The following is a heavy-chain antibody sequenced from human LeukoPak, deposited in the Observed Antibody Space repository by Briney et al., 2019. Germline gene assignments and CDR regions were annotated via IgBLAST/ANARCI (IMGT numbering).Heavy chain of an antibody. V-gene: IGHV4-59*02. J-gene: IGHJ4*02. CDR2: VYYSGST. D-gene: IGHD2-15*01. CDR3: ARIHRYCSGGACYVLDN. CDR1: GGSVSGYY. Sequence: SETLSLTCVVPGGSVSGYYWGWIRQPPGRGLEWIGYVYYSGSTNYNPSFKSRITISVDTSRNQFSLQLSSVTAADTAVYYCARIHRYCSGGACYVLDNWGQGTLVAVSS.